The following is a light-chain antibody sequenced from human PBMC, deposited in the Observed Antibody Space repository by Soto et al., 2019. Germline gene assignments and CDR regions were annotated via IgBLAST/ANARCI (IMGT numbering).Light chain of an antibody. J-gene: IGLJ3*02. CDR1: SSDVGSFNL. V-gene: IGLV2-23*02. Sequence: QSVLTQPASVSGSPGQSITISCTGTSSDVGSFNLVSWFQQDPGKAPKLMIYEVSKRPSGVSNRFSGSKSGATASLTISGLQAEDEADYYCCSYAGSSTWVFGGGTQLTVL. CDR2: EVS. CDR3: CSYAGSSTWV.